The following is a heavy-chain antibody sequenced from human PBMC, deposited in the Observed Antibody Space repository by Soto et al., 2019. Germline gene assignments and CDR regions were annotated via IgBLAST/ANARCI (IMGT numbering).Heavy chain of an antibody. CDR3: AKVDSPPFVVVVAAERSFDY. Sequence: GSLRLSCAASGFTFSSYAMSWVRQAPGKGLEWVSAISGSGGSTYYADSVKGRFTISRDNSKNTLYLQMNSLRAEDTAVYYCAKVDSPPFVVVVAAERSFDYWGQGTLVTVSS. D-gene: IGHD2-15*01. V-gene: IGHV3-23*01. CDR1: GFTFSSYA. J-gene: IGHJ4*02. CDR2: ISGSGGST.